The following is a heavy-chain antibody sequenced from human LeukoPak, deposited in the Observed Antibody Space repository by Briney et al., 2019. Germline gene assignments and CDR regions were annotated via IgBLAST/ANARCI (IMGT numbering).Heavy chain of an antibody. D-gene: IGHD3-22*01. V-gene: IGHV3-7*01. Sequence: GGSLRLSCAASGFTFSTYNMSWVRQAPGKGLEWVANIKQDGSEKYYVDSVKGRFTISRDNAKNSLYLQMNSLRAEDTAVYYCARVIPTYYYDSSGSSESYYFDYWGQGTLVTVSS. CDR2: IKQDGSEK. CDR3: ARVIPTYYYDSSGSSESYYFDY. J-gene: IGHJ4*02. CDR1: GFTFSTYN.